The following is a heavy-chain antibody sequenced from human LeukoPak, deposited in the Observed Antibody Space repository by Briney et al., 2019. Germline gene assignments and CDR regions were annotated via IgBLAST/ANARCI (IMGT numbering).Heavy chain of an antibody. V-gene: IGHV3-7*01. CDR1: GFTFSSYW. D-gene: IGHD6-19*01. J-gene: IGHJ4*02. Sequence: PGGSLRLSCAASGFTFSSYWMSWVRQAPGKGLEWVANIEQDGSEKYYVDSVKGRFTISRDNAKNSLYLQMNSLRAEDTAVYYCARDDEEAAVAGFFDYWGQGTLVTVSS. CDR2: IEQDGSEK. CDR3: ARDDEEAAVAGFFDY.